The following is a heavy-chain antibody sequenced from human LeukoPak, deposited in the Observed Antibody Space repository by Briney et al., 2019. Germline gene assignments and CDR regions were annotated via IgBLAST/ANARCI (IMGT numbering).Heavy chain of an antibody. CDR3: ARDQGGPFDY. CDR2: MYYSGST. J-gene: IGHJ4*02. Sequence: TSETLSLTCTVSGASISIYYWTWIRQPPGKGLEWIGYMYYSGSTSYNPSLKSRVSMSVDTSKNQFSLNLRSVTAADTAVYYCARDQGGPFDYWGQGTLVTVFS. V-gene: IGHV4-59*01. CDR1: GASISIYY. D-gene: IGHD2-15*01.